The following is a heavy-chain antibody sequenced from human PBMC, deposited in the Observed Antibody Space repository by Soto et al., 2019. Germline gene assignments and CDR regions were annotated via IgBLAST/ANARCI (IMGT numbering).Heavy chain of an antibody. CDR1: GYTFTSYA. CDR2: INAGNGNT. CDR3: AREATYYYDSSGEGFDY. V-gene: IGHV1-3*01. J-gene: IGHJ4*02. D-gene: IGHD3-22*01. Sequence: ASVKVSCKASGYTFTSYAMHWVRQAPGQRLEWMGWINAGNGNTKYSQKFQGRVTITRDTSASTAYMELSSLRSEDTAVYYCAREATYYYDSSGEGFDYWGQGPLVTVSS.